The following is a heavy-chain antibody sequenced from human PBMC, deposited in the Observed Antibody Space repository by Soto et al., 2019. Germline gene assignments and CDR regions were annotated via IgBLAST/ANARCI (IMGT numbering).Heavy chain of an antibody. CDR1: GFTFSSYE. J-gene: IGHJ3*01. CDR2: INKRGNLT. CDR3: ARKIFDTGTYWESGDAFDL. D-gene: IGHD1-26*01. Sequence: GWSLRLSCAASGFTFSSYEMPWVRQAPGKGLEWLSYINKRGNLTYSADPVKGRFTISRDNAKNSLFLQMTRLRVDDTAVYYCARKIFDTGTYWESGDAFDLWGQGTMVTVSS. V-gene: IGHV3-48*03.